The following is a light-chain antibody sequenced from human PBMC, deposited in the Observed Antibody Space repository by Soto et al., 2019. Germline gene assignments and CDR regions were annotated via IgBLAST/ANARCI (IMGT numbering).Light chain of an antibody. Sequence: DIQVTQSPSSLSASVGDRVTITCRTSQTLMNYLNWYQQKPGKAPKLLIYAASNLQSGVPSRFSGSGSGTDFTLTISRLEPEDFAVYYCQQYGSSPLYTFGQGTRLEIK. CDR3: QQYGSSPLYT. V-gene: IGKV1-39*01. CDR1: QTLMNY. CDR2: AAS. J-gene: IGKJ2*01.